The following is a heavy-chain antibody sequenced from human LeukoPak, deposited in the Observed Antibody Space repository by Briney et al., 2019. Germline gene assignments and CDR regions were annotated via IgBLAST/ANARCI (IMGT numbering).Heavy chain of an antibody. CDR1: GFTFSSYG. Sequence: GGSLRLSCAASGFTFSSYGMHWVRQAPGKGLEWVAVISYDGSNKYYADSVKGRLTISRDNSKNTVYLQMNSLRAEDTAVYYCARDLAISTSCFDYWGQGTLVTVSS. D-gene: IGHD2-2*01. CDR2: ISYDGSNK. CDR3: ARDLAISTSCFDY. J-gene: IGHJ4*02. V-gene: IGHV3-30*03.